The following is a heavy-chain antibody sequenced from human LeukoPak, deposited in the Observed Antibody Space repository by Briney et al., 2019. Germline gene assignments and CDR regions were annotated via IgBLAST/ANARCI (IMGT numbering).Heavy chain of an antibody. CDR2: ISGSGGST. J-gene: IGHJ4*02. CDR3: MFGSSGLDY. Sequence: PSETLSLTCTVSGDSISSTYYYWGWVRQAPGKGLEWVSGISGSGGSTHYADSVKGRFTISRDNSKNTLNLQMNSLRAEDTAVYYCMFGSSGLDYWGQGTLVTVSS. D-gene: IGHD6-19*01. V-gene: IGHV3-23*01. CDR1: GDSISSTYYY.